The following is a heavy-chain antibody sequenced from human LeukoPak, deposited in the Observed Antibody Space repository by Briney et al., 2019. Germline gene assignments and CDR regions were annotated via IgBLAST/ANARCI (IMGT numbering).Heavy chain of an antibody. V-gene: IGHV4-34*01. CDR1: GGSFSGYY. D-gene: IGHD2-15*01. J-gene: IGHJ4*02. CDR2: INHSGST. Sequence: SETLSLTCAVYGGSFSGYYWSWIRQPPGKGLKWIGEINHSGSTNYNPSLKSRVTISVDTSKNQFSLKLSSVTAADTAVYYCAREVGVYAATGCDYWGQGTLVTVSS. CDR3: AREVGVYAATGCDY.